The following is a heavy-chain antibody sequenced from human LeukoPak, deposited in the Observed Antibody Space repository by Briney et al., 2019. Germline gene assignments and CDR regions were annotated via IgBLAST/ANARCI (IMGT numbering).Heavy chain of an antibody. CDR3: ARDNSVRDEAWWFNP. Sequence: PSETLSLTCAVSGGSISSSNWWSWVRRPPGKGLEWIGEIYHSGSTNYNPSLKSRVTISVDTSKNQFSLKLSSVTAADTAVYYCARDNSVRDEAWWFNPWGQGTLVTVSS. D-gene: IGHD5-24*01. V-gene: IGHV4-4*02. CDR2: IYHSGST. CDR1: GGSISSSNW. J-gene: IGHJ5*02.